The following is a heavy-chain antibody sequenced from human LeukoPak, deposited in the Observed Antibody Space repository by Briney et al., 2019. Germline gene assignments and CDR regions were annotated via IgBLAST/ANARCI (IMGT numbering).Heavy chain of an antibody. CDR2: ITSGSSTT. CDR1: GFTFSLYS. D-gene: IGHD5-18*01. V-gene: IGHV3-48*01. J-gene: IGHJ6*02. Sequence: GGSLRLSCAASGFTFSLYSMNWVRQAPGKGLEWVSYITSGSSTTYYADSVRGRFTTSRDNAKNSLFLQMNSLRAEDTAVYYCARDAVDTANAVWGQGTTVTVSS. CDR3: ARDAVDTANAV.